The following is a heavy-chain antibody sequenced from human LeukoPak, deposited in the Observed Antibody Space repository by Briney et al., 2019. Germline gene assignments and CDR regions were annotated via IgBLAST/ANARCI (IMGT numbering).Heavy chain of an antibody. D-gene: IGHD3-10*01. V-gene: IGHV4-39*06. J-gene: IGHJ4*02. CDR1: GGSISSSSYY. CDR3: ARMRYGSGSYTYFDY. CDR2: IYYSGST. Sequence: SETLPLTCTVSGGSISSSSYYWVWIRQPPGKGLECIGSIYYSGSTYYNPSLKSRVTMSVDTSKNQFPLKLSSVTAADTAVYYCARMRYGSGSYTYFDYWGQGTLVTVSS.